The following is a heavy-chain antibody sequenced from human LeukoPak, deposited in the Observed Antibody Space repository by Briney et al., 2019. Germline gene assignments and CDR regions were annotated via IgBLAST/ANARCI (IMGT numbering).Heavy chain of an antibody. D-gene: IGHD4-11*01. CDR1: GGSISSGGYY. CDR3: ARGISNYEGYFDY. V-gene: IGHV4-30-2*01. CDR2: IYHSGST. Sequence: SQTLSLTCTVSGGSISSGGYYWSWIRQPPGKGLEWIGYIYHSGSTYYNPSLKSRVTISVDRSKNQFSLKLSSVTAADTAVYYCARGISNYEGYFDYWGQGTLVTVSS. J-gene: IGHJ4*02.